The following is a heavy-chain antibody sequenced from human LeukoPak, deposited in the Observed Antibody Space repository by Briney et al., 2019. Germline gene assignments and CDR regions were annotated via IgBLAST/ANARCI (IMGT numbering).Heavy chain of an antibody. Sequence: GGSLRLSCAASGFTFSSYGMHWVRQAPGKGLEWVAVIWYDGSNKHYADSVKGRFTISRDNSKNTLYLQMNSLRAEDTAVYYCARETWELLLDYWGQGTLVTVSS. CDR3: ARETWELLLDY. J-gene: IGHJ4*02. CDR1: GFTFSSYG. CDR2: IWYDGSNK. V-gene: IGHV3-33*01. D-gene: IGHD1-26*01.